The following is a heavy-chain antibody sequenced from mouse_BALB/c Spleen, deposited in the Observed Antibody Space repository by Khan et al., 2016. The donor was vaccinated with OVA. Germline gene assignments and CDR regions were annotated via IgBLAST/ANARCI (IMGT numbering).Heavy chain of an antibody. Sequence: EVQLLETGGGLVQPGGSRGLSCEGSGFTFSGFWMSWVRQTPGKTLEWIGDINSDGSAINYAPSIKDRFTIFRDNDKSTLYLQMSNVRSEDTATYFGIRYDGYYWCFDVWGAGTTVTVSS. CDR3: IRYDGYYWCFDV. V-gene: IGHV11-2*02. J-gene: IGHJ1*01. CDR1: GFTFSGFW. D-gene: IGHD2-3*01. CDR2: INSDGSAI.